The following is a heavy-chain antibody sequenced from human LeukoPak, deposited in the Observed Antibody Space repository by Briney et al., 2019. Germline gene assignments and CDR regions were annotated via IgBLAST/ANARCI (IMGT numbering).Heavy chain of an antibody. CDR3: ARRGTSSSWAHFDF. J-gene: IGHJ4*02. Sequence: GGSLRLSCAASGSTFSSSWMTWVRQAPGKGLEWVANIKQDGSEIYYVDSVKGRFTISRDNAKNSLYLQMNSLGAEDTALYYCARRGTSSSWAHFDFWGQGTLVTVSS. CDR1: GSTFSSSW. V-gene: IGHV3-7*05. CDR2: IKQDGSEI. D-gene: IGHD6-13*01.